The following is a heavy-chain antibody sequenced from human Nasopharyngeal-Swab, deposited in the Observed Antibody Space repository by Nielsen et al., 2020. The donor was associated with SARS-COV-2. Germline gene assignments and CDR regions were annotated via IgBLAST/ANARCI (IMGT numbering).Heavy chain of an antibody. CDR3: ARPYRYCSGGSCHSGGAFDI. J-gene: IGHJ3*02. Sequence: WIRQPPGKGLEWIGSIYYSGSPYYNPSLKSRVTISVDTSKNQFSLKLSSVTAADTAVYYCARPYRYCSGGSCHSGGAFDIWGQGTMVTVSS. V-gene: IGHV4-39*01. CDR2: IYYSGSP. D-gene: IGHD2-15*01.